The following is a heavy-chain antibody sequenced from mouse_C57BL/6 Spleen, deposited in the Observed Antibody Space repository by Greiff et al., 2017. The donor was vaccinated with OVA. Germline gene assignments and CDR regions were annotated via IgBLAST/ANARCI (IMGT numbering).Heavy chain of an antibody. D-gene: IGHD2-1*01. V-gene: IGHV1-52*01. CDR2: IDPSDSET. CDR1: GYTFTSYW. Sequence: QVQLQQPGAELVRPGSSVKLSCKASGYTFTSYWMHWVKQRPIQGLEWIGNIDPSDSETHYNQKFKDKATLSVDKSSSTAYMQLSSLTSEDSAVYYCARDYYGNYVAYWGQGTLVTVSA. CDR3: ARDYYGNYVAY. J-gene: IGHJ3*01.